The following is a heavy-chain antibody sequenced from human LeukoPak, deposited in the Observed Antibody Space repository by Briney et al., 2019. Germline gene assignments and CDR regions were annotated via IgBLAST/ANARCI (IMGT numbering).Heavy chain of an antibody. D-gene: IGHD4-17*01. V-gene: IGHV3-7*01. Sequence: GAPRLSCAASGFTFSNYWMTWVRQAPGKGLEWVANIKEDGSEKYYVDSVKGRFTISRDNAKKSLYLQMNSLRAEDTAVYYCARDLGNGDYVYDYWGQGTLVTVSS. CDR3: ARDLGNGDYVYDY. CDR2: IKEDGSEK. CDR1: GFTFSNYW. J-gene: IGHJ4*02.